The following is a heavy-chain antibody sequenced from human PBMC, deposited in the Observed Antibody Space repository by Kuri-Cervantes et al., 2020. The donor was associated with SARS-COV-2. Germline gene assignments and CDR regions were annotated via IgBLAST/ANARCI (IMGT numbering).Heavy chain of an antibody. CDR2: IKSKTAGGTT. CDR1: GSTSSNAW. V-gene: IGHV3-15*01. J-gene: IGHJ6*02. Sequence: GGCLRPSCPAYGSTSSNAWRSWVRQAPGKGRAWVGRIKSKTAGGTTDYPAPVKGRFTISTDDSKNTLYRQMNSLKTEDTAVYYCARTGLPGWYYYYGMDVWGQGTTVTVSS. CDR3: ARTGLPGWYYYYGMDV. D-gene: IGHD1-1*01.